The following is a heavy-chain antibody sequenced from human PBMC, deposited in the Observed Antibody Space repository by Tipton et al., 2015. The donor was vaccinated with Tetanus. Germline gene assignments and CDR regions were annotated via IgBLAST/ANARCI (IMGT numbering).Heavy chain of an antibody. CDR2: IWYDGSNK. V-gene: IGHV3-33*01. Sequence: SLRLSCAASGFTLSSYGMHWVRQAPGKGLEWVAVIWYDGSNKYYADSVKGRFTISRDNSKNTLYLQMNSLRAEDTAVYYCARDSGFLEWLFGYWGQGTLVTVSS. J-gene: IGHJ4*02. CDR1: GFTLSSYG. D-gene: IGHD3-3*01. CDR3: ARDSGFLEWLFGY.